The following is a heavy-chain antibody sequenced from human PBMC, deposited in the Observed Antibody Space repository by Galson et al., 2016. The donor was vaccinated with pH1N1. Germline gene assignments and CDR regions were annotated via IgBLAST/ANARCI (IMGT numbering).Heavy chain of an antibody. CDR2: IVWDGANK. CDR1: GFTFDDYT. Sequence: SLRLSCAASGFTFDDYTMHWVRQTPGKGLEWVSFIVWDGANKYYSDSVKGRFTISRDNSKNSLYLQMNSLRPEDTALYYCAKEGAAAEYYGMDVWGQGTTVTVSS. D-gene: IGHD6-13*01. CDR3: AKEGAAAEYYGMDV. V-gene: IGHV3-43*01. J-gene: IGHJ6*02.